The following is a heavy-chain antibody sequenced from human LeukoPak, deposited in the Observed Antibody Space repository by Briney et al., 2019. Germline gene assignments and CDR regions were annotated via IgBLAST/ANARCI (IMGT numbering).Heavy chain of an antibody. CDR3: ASGGNYYGSGTKA. V-gene: IGHV4-39*01. Sequence: SETLSLTCTVSGGSISSSSYYWGWIRQPPGKGLEWIGSIYYSGSTYYNPSLKSRVTISVDTSKNQFSLKLSSVTAADTAVYYCASGGNYYGSGTKAWGQGTLVTVSS. J-gene: IGHJ5*02. CDR1: GGSISSSSYY. D-gene: IGHD3-10*01. CDR2: IYYSGST.